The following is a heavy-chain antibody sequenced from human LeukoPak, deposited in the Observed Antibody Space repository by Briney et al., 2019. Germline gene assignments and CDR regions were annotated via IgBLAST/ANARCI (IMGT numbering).Heavy chain of an antibody. V-gene: IGHV1-46*01. CDR3: AREYYDNNRRDYFDY. CDR2: INPSGGST. CDR1: GYTFTSYY. D-gene: IGHD3-22*01. J-gene: IGHJ4*02. Sequence: ASVKVSCKASGYTFTSYYMHWVRQAPGQGLEWMGIINPSGGSTSYAQKFQGRVTMTRDTSTSTVYMELSSLRSEDTAVYYCAREYYDNNRRDYFDYWGQGTLVTVSS.